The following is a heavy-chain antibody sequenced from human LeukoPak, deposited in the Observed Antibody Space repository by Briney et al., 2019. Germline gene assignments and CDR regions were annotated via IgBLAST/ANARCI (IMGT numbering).Heavy chain of an antibody. J-gene: IGHJ4*02. V-gene: IGHV3-30*02. Sequence: PGGSLRLSCAASGFTFSSYVVHWVRQAPGKGLEWVTFIRYDGSDKYYADSVKGRFTISRDNSKNTLYLQMNSLRAEDTAVYYCAKGLYSSDYWGQGTLVTVSS. CDR2: IRYDGSDK. CDR3: AKGLYSSDY. CDR1: GFTFSSYV. D-gene: IGHD6-13*01.